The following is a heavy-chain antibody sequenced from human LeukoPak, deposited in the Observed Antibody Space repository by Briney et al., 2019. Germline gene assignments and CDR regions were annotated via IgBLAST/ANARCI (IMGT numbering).Heavy chain of an antibody. CDR3: ARDPGNHSGA. V-gene: IGHV3-48*03. Sequence: PGGSLRLSCAASGFTFSSYEMNWVRQAPGKGLEWVSYISGSGGTTYYADSVKGRFTISRDNAKNSLYLQMNSLRAEDTAVYYCARDPGNHSGAWGQGTLVTVSS. CDR1: GFTFSSYE. J-gene: IGHJ5*02. CDR2: ISGSGGTT. D-gene: IGHD6-19*01.